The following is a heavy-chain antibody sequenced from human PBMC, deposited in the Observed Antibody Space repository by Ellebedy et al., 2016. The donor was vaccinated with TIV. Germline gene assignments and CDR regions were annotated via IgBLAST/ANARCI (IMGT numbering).Heavy chain of an antibody. D-gene: IGHD2-2*01. CDR3: ASKGYCSSTSCYEDYYYYYMDV. V-gene: IGHV1-2*02. Sequence: ASVKVSCXASGYTFTGYYMHWVRQAPGQGLEWMGWINPNSGGTNYAQKFQGRVTMTRDTSISTAYMELSRLRSDDTAVYYCASKGYCSSTSCYEDYYYYYMDVWGKGTTVTVSS. CDR1: GYTFTGYY. CDR2: INPNSGGT. J-gene: IGHJ6*03.